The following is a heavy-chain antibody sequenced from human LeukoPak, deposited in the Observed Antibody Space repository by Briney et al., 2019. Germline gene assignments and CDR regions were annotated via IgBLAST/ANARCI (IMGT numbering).Heavy chain of an antibody. V-gene: IGHV5-51*01. CDR3: ARRGVGVFTEN. CDR1: GYVFTSVW. J-gene: IGHJ4*02. CDR2: IYPTNSNT. Sequence: GESLKISCKASGYVFTSVWIGWVRQMPGKGLEWMAIIYPTNSNTTYSPSFEGQVTISADKSISTAYLQWSSLKASDTAIYYCARRGVGVFTENWGQGTLVTVSS. D-gene: IGHD1-26*01.